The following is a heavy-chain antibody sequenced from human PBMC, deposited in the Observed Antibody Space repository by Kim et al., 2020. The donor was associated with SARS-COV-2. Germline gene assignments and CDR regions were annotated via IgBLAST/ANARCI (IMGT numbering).Heavy chain of an antibody. CDR3: AREGPGTLNWFDP. D-gene: IGHD1-1*01. J-gene: IGHJ5*02. CDR2: IYYSGST. V-gene: IGHV4-39*02. Sequence: SETLSLTCTVSGGSISSSSYYWGWIRQPPGKGLEWIGSIYYSGSTYYNSSLKRRVTISVDTSKNQFSLKLSPVTAADTAVYYCAREGPGTLNWFDPWGQGALVTVSP. CDR1: GGSISSSSYY.